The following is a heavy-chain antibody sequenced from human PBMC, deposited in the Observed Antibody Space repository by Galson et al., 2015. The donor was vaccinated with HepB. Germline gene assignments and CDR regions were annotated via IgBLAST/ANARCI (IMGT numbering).Heavy chain of an antibody. J-gene: IGHJ4*02. D-gene: IGHD3-16*01. CDR2: IIPLFGSA. CDR3: ARSIHSVISFGGFDS. Sequence: SVKVSCKASGGTFSSYPISWVRQAPGQGLEWMGGIIPLFGSANYAQEFQGRVTITADELTNTAYMGLRGLKSEDTAMYYCARSIHSVISFGGFDSWGQGTLVTVSS. V-gene: IGHV1-69*13. CDR1: GGTFSSYP.